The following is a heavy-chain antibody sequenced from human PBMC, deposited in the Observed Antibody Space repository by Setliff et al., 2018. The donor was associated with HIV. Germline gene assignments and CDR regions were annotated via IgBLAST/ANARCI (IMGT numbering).Heavy chain of an antibody. CDR2: ISTGSTYK. CDR1: GFDFSDYS. D-gene: IGHD2-21*01. CDR3: ARDDPSIIGRRALRY. V-gene: IGHV3-21*01. Sequence: PGGSLRLSCAASGFDFSDYSMNWVRQAPGKGLEWVSSISTGSTYKYYADSVKGRFTISRDNAKNLLYLQMTSLTADDTAVYYCARDDPSIIGRRALRYWGQGILVTVSS. J-gene: IGHJ4*02.